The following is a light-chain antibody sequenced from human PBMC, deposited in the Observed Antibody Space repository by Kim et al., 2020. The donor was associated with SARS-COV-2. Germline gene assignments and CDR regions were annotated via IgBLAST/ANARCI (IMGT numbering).Light chain of an antibody. J-gene: IGKJ1*01. CDR3: QKYNSVPWT. CDR2: AAS. CDR1: QDIKNY. Sequence: DIQMAQSPSSLSASVGDRVTITCRASQDIKNYLAWYRQKPGKVPEVLIYAASILQSGVPSRISGSGSGTDFTLTINSLQPEDVATYYCQKYNSVPWTFGQGTKVDIK. V-gene: IGKV1-27*01.